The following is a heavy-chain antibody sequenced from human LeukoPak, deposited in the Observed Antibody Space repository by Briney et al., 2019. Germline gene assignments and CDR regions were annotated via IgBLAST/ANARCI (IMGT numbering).Heavy chain of an antibody. V-gene: IGHV3-23*01. CDR1: GFTFSSYA. D-gene: IGHD4-11*01. CDR3: AKATPAAPSASRYYDC. Sequence: GASLRLSCAASGFTFSSYAMSWVRLAPGKGLEWVSIISGSGGSTYSADSVKGRFTISRDNSKNTLYLQMNSLRAEDTAVYYCAKATPAAPSASRYYDCWGQGSLVTVSS. J-gene: IGHJ4*02. CDR2: ISGSGGST.